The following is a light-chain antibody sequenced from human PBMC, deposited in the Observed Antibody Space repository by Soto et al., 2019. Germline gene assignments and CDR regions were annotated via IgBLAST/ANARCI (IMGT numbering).Light chain of an antibody. CDR1: SSDVGGSNY. CDR3: SSYTSSSTLVV. J-gene: IGLJ2*01. V-gene: IGLV2-14*01. Sequence: SALTQPASVSGSPGQSITISCTGTSSDVGGSNYVSWYQQHPGKAPKLMIYEVTTRPSGVSNRFSGSKSGNTASLTISGLQAEDEADYYCSSYTSSSTLVVFGGGTKLTVL. CDR2: EVT.